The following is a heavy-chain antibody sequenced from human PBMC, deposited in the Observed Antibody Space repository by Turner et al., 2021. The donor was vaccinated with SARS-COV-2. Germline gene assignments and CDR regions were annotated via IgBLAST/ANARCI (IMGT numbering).Heavy chain of an antibody. CDR1: GFTFSNYA. V-gene: IGHV3-23*01. Sequence: EVQLLESGGGLVQPGGSLRLSCAASGFTFSNYAMTWVRQAPGKGLEWVSGIRVSGDSTFYADSVKGRFTISRDNSKHTLFLQMNSLRAEDTAVYYCARDMGATTGPFDYWGQGTLVTVSS. J-gene: IGHJ4*02. CDR2: IRVSGDST. D-gene: IGHD1-26*01. CDR3: ARDMGATTGPFDY.